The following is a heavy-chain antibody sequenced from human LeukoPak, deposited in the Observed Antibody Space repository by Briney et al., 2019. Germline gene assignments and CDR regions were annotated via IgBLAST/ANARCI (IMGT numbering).Heavy chain of an antibody. Sequence: PSETLSLTCTVSGGSISSYYWSWIRQPPGKGLEWIGEINHSGSTNYNPSLKSRVTISVDTSKNQFSLKLSSVTAADTAVYYCASPVPLSDAFDIWGQGTMVTVSS. J-gene: IGHJ3*02. D-gene: IGHD1-1*01. CDR1: GGSISSYY. V-gene: IGHV4-34*01. CDR2: INHSGST. CDR3: ASPVPLSDAFDI.